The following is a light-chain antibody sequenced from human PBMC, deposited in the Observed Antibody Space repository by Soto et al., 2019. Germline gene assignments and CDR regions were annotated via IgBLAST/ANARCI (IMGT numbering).Light chain of an antibody. V-gene: IGKV1-27*01. CDR2: GAS. J-gene: IGKJ3*01. CDR1: QGITNY. Sequence: DIQMTQSPSSLSASVGDRVTITCRASQGITNYLAWYQQKPGKVPELLIYGASTLQSGVPSRFSGSGSGTDFTLTISSLQPEDAATYYCQKYISAPFTFGPGTRVTIK. CDR3: QKYISAPFT.